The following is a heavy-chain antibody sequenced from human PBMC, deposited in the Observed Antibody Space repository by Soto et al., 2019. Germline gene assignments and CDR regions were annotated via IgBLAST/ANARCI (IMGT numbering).Heavy chain of an antibody. CDR3: ARVFEAGGYFDY. V-gene: IGHV4-61*01. J-gene: IGHJ4*02. Sequence: LXLXCTVSGGSVSSXTYYWIRIRQPPGKGLELIGYIYYIGSTNYNPSLKSRVTISVDTSKNQFSLKLSSVTAADAAVYYFARVFEAGGYFDYWGQGTLVTVSA. CDR1: GGSVSSXTYY. D-gene: IGHD3-10*01. CDR2: IYYIGST.